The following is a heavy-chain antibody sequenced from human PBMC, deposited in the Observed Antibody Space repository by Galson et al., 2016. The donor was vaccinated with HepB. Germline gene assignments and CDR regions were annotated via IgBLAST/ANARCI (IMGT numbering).Heavy chain of an antibody. CDR1: GDSVSSNSAA. V-gene: IGHV6-1*01. CDR2: TYYRSTWYN. CDR3: ARVGCSTFRCQNWFDP. J-gene: IGHJ5*02. D-gene: IGHD2/OR15-2a*01. Sequence: CAISGDSVSSNSAAWTWIRQSPLRGLEWLGRTYYRSTWYNDYAVSVKSRISIHPDTSKNQFSLQLNSVTPEDTAVYYCARVGCSTFRCQNWFDPWGQGTLVTVSS.